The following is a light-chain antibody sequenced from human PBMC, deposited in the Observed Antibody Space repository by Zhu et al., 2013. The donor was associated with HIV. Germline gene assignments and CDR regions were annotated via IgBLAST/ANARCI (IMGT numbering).Light chain of an antibody. CDR3: QQSYSTPPIT. CDR2: AAS. Sequence: DIQMTQSPSSLSASVGDRVTIACRTSQYINNYLNWYQQKPGKAPNLLIYAASTLESGVPSRFSGSGSGTDSTLTISGLQPEDFATYYCQQSYSTPPITFGQGTRLEV. CDR1: QYINNY. J-gene: IGKJ5*01. V-gene: IGKV1-39*01.